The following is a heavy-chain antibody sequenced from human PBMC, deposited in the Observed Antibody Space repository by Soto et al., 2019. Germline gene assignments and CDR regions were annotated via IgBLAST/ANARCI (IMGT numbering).Heavy chain of an antibody. V-gene: IGHV3-30-3*01. CDR2: ISYDGSNK. CDR1: GFTFSSYA. J-gene: IGHJ5*02. CDR3: ARDLCRS. Sequence: QVQLVESGGGVVQHGRSLRLSCAASGFTFSSYAMHWVRQAPGKGLEWVAVISYDGSNKYYADSVKGRFTISTDKSKNSLSLKMISLRAEDTAVYYWARDLCRSWGEGT.